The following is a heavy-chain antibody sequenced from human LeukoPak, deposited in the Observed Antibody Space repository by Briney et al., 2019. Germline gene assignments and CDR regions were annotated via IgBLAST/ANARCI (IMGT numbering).Heavy chain of an antibody. V-gene: IGHV3-21*01. D-gene: IGHD2-2*01. CDR2: ISRCSSYI. J-gene: IGHJ4*02. CDR1: RFTFRSYS. Sequence: GSLRLSCAASRFTFRSYSMNWVRQAPGKGLEWVLTISRCSSYIYYADSVKGRFTISRDNAKNSLYLQMNSLRAEDTAVYYCARDRGYCSSTSCYLIFDYWGQGTLVTVSS. CDR3: ARDRGYCSSTSCYLIFDY.